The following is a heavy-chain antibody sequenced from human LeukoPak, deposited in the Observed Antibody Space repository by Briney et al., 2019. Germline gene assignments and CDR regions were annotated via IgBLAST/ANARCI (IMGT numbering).Heavy chain of an antibody. V-gene: IGHV3-30*02. CDR1: GFTFSSYG. D-gene: IGHD2-15*01. CDR3: AKDLYCSGGSCYPYGMDV. J-gene: IGHJ6*02. CDR2: IRYDGSNK. Sequence: PGGSLRLSCAASGFTFSSYGMHWVRQAPGKGLEWVAFIRYDGSNKYYADSVKGRFTISRDNSKNTLYLQMNSLRAEDTAVHYCAKDLYCSGGSCYPYGMDVWGQGTTVTVSS.